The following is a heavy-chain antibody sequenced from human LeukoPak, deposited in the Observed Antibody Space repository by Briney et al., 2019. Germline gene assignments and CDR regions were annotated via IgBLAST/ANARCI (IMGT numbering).Heavy chain of an antibody. Sequence: PGGSLRLSCAASGLTFSSYWMTWVRQAPRKGLEWVANIKQDGSEKYYVDSVKGRFTISRDNAKNSLYLQMNSLRAEDTAVYYCAKVPDYYGSGRYHWGQGTLVTVSS. V-gene: IGHV3-7*01. CDR1: GLTFSSYW. J-gene: IGHJ4*02. CDR3: AKVPDYYGSGRYH. D-gene: IGHD3-10*01. CDR2: IKQDGSEK.